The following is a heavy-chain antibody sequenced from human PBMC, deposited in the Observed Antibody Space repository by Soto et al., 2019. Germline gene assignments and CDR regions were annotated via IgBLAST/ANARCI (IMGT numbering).Heavy chain of an antibody. CDR3: TTGIPPLGWLLWDYYYGMDV. CDR2: IKSKTDGGTT. Sequence: PGGSLRLSCAASGFTFSNAWMSWVRQAPGKGLEWVGRIKSKTDGGTTDYAAPVKGRFTISRDDSKNTLYLQMNSLKTEDTAVYYCTTGIPPLGWLLWDYYYGMDVWGQGTTVTVSS. J-gene: IGHJ6*02. CDR1: GFTFSNAW. D-gene: IGHD3-3*01. V-gene: IGHV3-15*01.